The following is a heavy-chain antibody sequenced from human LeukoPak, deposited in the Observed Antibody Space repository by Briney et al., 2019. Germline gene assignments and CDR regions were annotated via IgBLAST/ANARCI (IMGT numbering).Heavy chain of an antibody. CDR2: ISSSGSTI. CDR3: ARDLYSSSWYGVVYYYYGMDV. V-gene: IGHV3-11*01. J-gene: IGHJ6*02. CDR1: GFTFSDYY. D-gene: IGHD6-13*01. Sequence: PGGSLRLSCAASGFTFSDYYMSRIRQAPGKGLEWVSYISSSGSTIYYADSVKGRFTISRDNAKNSLYLQMNSLRAEDTAVYYCARDLYSSSWYGVVYYYYGMDVWGQGTTVTVSS.